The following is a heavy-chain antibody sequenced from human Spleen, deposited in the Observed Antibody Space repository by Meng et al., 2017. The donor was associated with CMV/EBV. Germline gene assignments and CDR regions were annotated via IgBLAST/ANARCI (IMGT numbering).Heavy chain of an antibody. CDR3: ARGGLRDPNYFDY. V-gene: IGHV1-46*01. CDR1: GYTFTSYY. Sequence: ASVKVSCKASGYTFTSYYMYWVRQAPGQGLEWMGIIDPSGGSTVYAQIFQGRVTMTSDTSTSTVYMELSSLRSEDTAVYYCARGGLRDPNYFDYWGQGTLVTVSS. D-gene: IGHD4-17*01. J-gene: IGHJ4*02. CDR2: IDPSGGST.